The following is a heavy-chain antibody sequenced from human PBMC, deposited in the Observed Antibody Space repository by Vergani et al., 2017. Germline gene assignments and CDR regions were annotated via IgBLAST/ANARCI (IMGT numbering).Heavy chain of an antibody. CDR2: IQFDGSNQ. V-gene: IGHV3-30*02. J-gene: IGHJ4*02. Sequence: QVQLVESGGGVVQRGGSLRLSCATSGFTLSNYDMQWIRQGPGKGLELVAFIQFDGSNQYYADSVKGRFTLSRYFSKNTLYLQMNSLRTDDTATYYCAKHFRGWGIDYWGQGTQVIVSS. CDR3: AKHFRGWGIDY. CDR1: GFTLSNYD. D-gene: IGHD3-16*01.